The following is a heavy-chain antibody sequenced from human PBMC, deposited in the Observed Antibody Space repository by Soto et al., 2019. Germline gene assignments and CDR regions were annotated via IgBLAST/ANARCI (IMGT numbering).Heavy chain of an antibody. CDR3: ARVGSLTGEGGWFDP. J-gene: IGHJ5*02. CDR2: ISAYNGNT. CDR1: GYTFTSYG. V-gene: IGHV1-18*04. Sequence: QVQLVQSGAEVKKPGASVKVSCKASGYTFTSYGISWVRQAPGQGLEWMGWISAYNGNTNYAQKLQGRVTMTTDTSTSTAYRELRSLRSDDTAVYYCARVGSLTGEGGWFDPWGQGTLVTVSS. D-gene: IGHD7-27*01.